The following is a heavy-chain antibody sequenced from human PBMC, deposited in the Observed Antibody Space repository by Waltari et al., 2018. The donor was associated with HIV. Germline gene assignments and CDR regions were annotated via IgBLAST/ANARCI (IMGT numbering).Heavy chain of an antibody. D-gene: IGHD3-16*01. CDR1: GGSISSGSYY. Sequence: QVQLQESGPGLVKPSQTLSLTCTVSGGSISSGSYYWSWIRQPAGKGLEWIGRIYTSGSTNYNPTLKSRVTISVDTSKNQFSLKLSSVTAADTAVYYCAREDYDYVWGSPYYFDYWGQGTLVTVSS. CDR2: IYTSGST. CDR3: AREDYDYVWGSPYYFDY. J-gene: IGHJ4*02. V-gene: IGHV4-61*02.